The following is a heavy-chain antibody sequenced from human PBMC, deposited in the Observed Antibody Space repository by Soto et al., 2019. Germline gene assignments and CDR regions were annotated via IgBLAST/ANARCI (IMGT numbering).Heavy chain of an antibody. V-gene: IGHV3-30-3*01. CDR3: TRGLLPDCFDY. CDR1: GFTFDTYA. Sequence: GSLRLSCAASGFTFDTYAMHWVRQAPGKGLEWVAVISYDGSNQFYAGSVKGRFTVSRDNSKNTLYLQVNSLRNDDTAVYYCTRGLLPDCFDYCGQGALVTV. CDR2: ISYDGSNQ. J-gene: IGHJ4*02.